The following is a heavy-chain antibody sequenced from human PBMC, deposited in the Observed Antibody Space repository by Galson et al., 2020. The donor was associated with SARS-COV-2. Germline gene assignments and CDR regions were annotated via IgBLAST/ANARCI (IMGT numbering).Heavy chain of an antibody. CDR3: ARDVGYESSGPH. Sequence: GESLKISCKASGFTFSSYGITWVRQAPGQGLEWMGWISAYLGNTNYPQKFQGRVTMTRDTSTSTVYMELRSLRSDDTAVYYCARDVGYESSGPHWGQGTLVTVSS. D-gene: IGHD3-22*01. CDR1: GFTFSSYG. V-gene: IGHV1-18*01. CDR2: ISAYLGNT. J-gene: IGHJ4*02.